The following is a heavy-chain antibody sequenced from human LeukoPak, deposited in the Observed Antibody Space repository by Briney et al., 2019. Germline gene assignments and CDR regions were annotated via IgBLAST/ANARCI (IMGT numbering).Heavy chain of an antibody. CDR1: GSTFSSYS. CDR3: ARAYGDYDPFDY. J-gene: IGHJ4*02. CDR2: ISSSSYI. D-gene: IGHD4-17*01. Sequence: GGSLRLSCAASGSTFSSYSMNWVRQAPGKGLEWVSSISSSSYIYYADSVKGRFTISRDNAKNSLYLQMNSLRAEDTAVYYCARAYGDYDPFDYWGQGTLVTVSS. V-gene: IGHV3-21*01.